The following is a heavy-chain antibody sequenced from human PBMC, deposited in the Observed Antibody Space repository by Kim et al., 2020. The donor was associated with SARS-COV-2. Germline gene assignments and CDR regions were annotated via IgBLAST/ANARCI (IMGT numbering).Heavy chain of an antibody. CDR1: GYTFTGYY. CDR3: ARGRVRGVAKNWFDP. J-gene: IGHJ5*02. V-gene: IGHV1-2*04. D-gene: IGHD5-12*01. Sequence: ASVKVSCKASGYTFTGYYMHWVRQAPGQGLEWMGWINPNSGGTNYAQKFQGWVTMTRDTSISTAYMELSRLRSDDTAVYYCARGRVRGVAKNWFDPWGQGTLVTVSS. CDR2: INPNSGGT.